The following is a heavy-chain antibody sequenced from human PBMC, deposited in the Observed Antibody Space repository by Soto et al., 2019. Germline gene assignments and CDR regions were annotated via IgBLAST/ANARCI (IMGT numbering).Heavy chain of an antibody. D-gene: IGHD4-17*01. CDR3: ARDPGRGVGVTIYSMDV. Sequence: QVQLVQSGAEVKKPGASVKVSCKASGYAFTSYNIHWVRQAPGQGLEWMGLLHPSSGTATYAQNFQGRITVPRDTSTSTVFMELSSLRSEDTAVYYCARDPGRGVGVTIYSMDVWGQGTTVTVSS. CDR1: GYAFTSYN. V-gene: IGHV1-46*01. CDR2: LHPSSGTA. J-gene: IGHJ6*02.